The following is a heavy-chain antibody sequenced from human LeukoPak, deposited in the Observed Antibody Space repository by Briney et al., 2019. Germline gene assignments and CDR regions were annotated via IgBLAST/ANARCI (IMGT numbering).Heavy chain of an antibody. D-gene: IGHD3-10*01. CDR3: AKELLWFGELSSYYFDY. CDR1: GFTFSSYA. CDR2: ISYDGSNK. V-gene: IGHV3-30*04. Sequence: GGSLRLSCAASGFTFSSYAMHWVRQAPGKGLEWVAVISYDGSNKYYADSVKGRFTISRDNSKNTLYLQMNSLRAEDTAVYYCAKELLWFGELSSYYFDYWGQGTLVTVSS. J-gene: IGHJ4*02.